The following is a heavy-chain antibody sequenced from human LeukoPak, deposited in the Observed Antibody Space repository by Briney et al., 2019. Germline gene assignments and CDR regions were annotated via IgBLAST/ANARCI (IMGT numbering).Heavy chain of an antibody. CDR3: ARVHDNWNYEDYYYYYMDV. CDR1: GYSISSGYY. J-gene: IGHJ6*03. CDR2: IYHSGST. V-gene: IGHV4-38-2*02. D-gene: IGHD1-7*01. Sequence: SSETLSLTCTVSGYSISSGYYWGWIRQPPGKGLEWIGSIYHSGSTYYNPSLKSRVTISVDTSKNQFSLKLSSVTAADTAVYYCARVHDNWNYEDYYYYYMDVWGKGTTVTVSS.